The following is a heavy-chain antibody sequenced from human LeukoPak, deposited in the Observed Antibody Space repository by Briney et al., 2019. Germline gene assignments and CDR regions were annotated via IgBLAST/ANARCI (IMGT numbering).Heavy chain of an antibody. CDR2: IYHSGST. V-gene: IGHV4-38-2*02. CDR3: ARDREMATISGAFDI. CDR1: GYSISSGYY. J-gene: IGHJ3*02. Sequence: SETLSLTCTVSGYSISSGYYWGWIRQPPGKGLEWIGSIYHSGSTYYNPSLKSRVTISVDTSKNQFSLKLSSVTAADTAVYYCARDREMATISGAFDIWGQGTMVTVSS. D-gene: IGHD5-24*01.